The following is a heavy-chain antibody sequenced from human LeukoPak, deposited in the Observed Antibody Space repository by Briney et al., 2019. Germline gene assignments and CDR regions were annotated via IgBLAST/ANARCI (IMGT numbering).Heavy chain of an antibody. D-gene: IGHD6-13*01. CDR3: ARDRPGSSSWYSFDY. V-gene: IGHV1-69*04. J-gene: IGHJ4*02. CDR1: GGTFSSYA. Sequence: SVKVSCKASGGTFSSYAISWVRQAPGQGLEWMGRIIPIFGIANYAQKFQGRVTITADKSTSTAYMELSSLRSEDTAVYYCARDRPGSSSWYSFDYWGQGTLVTVSS. CDR2: IIPIFGIA.